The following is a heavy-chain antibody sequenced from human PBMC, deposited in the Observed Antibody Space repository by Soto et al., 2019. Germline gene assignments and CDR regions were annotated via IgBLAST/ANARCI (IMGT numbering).Heavy chain of an antibody. CDR1: GGTFSSYT. CDR3: ASRYCSSTSCYDY. D-gene: IGHD2-2*01. Sequence: SVTVSCKASGGTFSSYTISWVRQAPGQGLEWMGRIIPILGIANYAQKFQGRVTITADKSTSTAYMELSSLRSEDTAVYYCASRYCSSTSCYDYWGQGTLVTVSS. J-gene: IGHJ4*02. CDR2: IIPILGIA. V-gene: IGHV1-69*02.